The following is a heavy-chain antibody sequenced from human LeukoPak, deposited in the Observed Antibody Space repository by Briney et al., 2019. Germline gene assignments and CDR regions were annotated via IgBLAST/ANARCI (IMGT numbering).Heavy chain of an antibody. CDR2: IIPIFGTA. CDR3: ATEYSSSSGAFDI. D-gene: IGHD6-6*01. CDR1: GGTFSSYA. Sequence: SVKVSCKASGGTFSSYAISWVRQAPGQGLEWMGGIIPIFGTANYAQKFQGRVTITTDESTSTAYMELSSLRSEDTAVYYCATEYSSSSGAFDIWGQGAMVTVSS. V-gene: IGHV1-69*05. J-gene: IGHJ3*02.